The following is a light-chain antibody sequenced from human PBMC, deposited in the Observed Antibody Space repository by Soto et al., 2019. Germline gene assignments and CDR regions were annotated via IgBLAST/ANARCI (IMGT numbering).Light chain of an antibody. J-gene: IGKJ3*01. V-gene: IGKV3-15*01. CDR1: QSVSSN. CDR2: GAS. Sequence: EIVMTQSPATLSVSPGERATLSCRASQSVSSNLVWYQQKPGQAPRLLIYGASTRATGIPARFSGSGSGTEFTLTISSLQSEDFAVYYCQQYNNWPPVRFGPGTKVDIK. CDR3: QQYNNWPPVR.